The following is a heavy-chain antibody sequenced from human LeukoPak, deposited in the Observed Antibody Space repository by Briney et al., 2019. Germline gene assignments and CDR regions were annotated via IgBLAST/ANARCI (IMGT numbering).Heavy chain of an antibody. CDR2: ISSSSSYI. CDR3: ARGLYCGGDCYYMAYFDY. CDR1: GFTFSSYS. J-gene: IGHJ4*02. D-gene: IGHD2-21*02. V-gene: IGHV3-21*01. Sequence: GGSLRLSCAASGFTFSSYSMNWVRQAPGKGLEWVSSISSSSSYIYYADSVKGRFTISRDNAKNSLYLQMNSLRAEDTAVYYCARGLYCGGDCYYMAYFDYWGQGTLVTVSS.